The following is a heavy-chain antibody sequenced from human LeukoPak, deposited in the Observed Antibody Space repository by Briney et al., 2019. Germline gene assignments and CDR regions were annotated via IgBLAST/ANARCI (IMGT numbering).Heavy chain of an antibody. J-gene: IGHJ2*01. CDR1: GGSITRYY. D-gene: IGHD1-26*01. CDR2: MYYSGST. V-gene: IGHV4-59*01. Sequence: SETLSLTCTVSGGSITRYYWNWIRQPPGKGLEYIGYMYYSGSTNYNPSLKSRVTISVDTSKNQFSLKLSSVTAADTAVYYCAGIATGNYWNFDLWGRGTLVTVSS. CDR3: AGIATGNYWNFDL.